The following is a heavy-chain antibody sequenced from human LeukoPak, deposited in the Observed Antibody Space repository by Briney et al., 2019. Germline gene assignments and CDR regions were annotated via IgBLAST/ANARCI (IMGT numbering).Heavy chain of an antibody. Sequence: GGSLRLSCAASGFTSGVYATSWVRQAPGKGLEWVSAFSGGGDSFYADSVRGRFSVPADKSKNILYLQMNSLRAEDTAVYYCARGPSSNWYGLDYWGQGTPVTVSS. D-gene: IGHD6-13*01. V-gene: IGHV3-23*01. J-gene: IGHJ4*02. CDR1: GFTSGVYA. CDR3: ARGPSSNWYGLDY. CDR2: FSGGGDS.